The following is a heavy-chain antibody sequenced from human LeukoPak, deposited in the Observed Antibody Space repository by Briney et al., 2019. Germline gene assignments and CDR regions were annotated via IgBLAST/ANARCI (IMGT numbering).Heavy chain of an antibody. D-gene: IGHD4-11*01. CDR2: IYYSGST. CDR3: ARGRPSTVTTD. Sequence: PSENLSLTCTVSGGSISSGDYYWSWIRQPPGKGLEWIGYIYYSGSTYYNPSLKSRVTISVGTSKNQFSLKLSSVTAADTAVYYCARGRPSTVTTDWGQGTLVTASS. CDR1: GGSISSGDYY. V-gene: IGHV4-30-4*01. J-gene: IGHJ4*02.